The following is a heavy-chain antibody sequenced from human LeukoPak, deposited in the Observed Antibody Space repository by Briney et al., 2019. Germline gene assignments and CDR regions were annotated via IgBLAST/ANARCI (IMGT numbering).Heavy chain of an antibody. V-gene: IGHV4-34*01. D-gene: IGHD3-22*01. CDR2: INHSGST. CDR1: GGSFSGYY. J-gene: IGHJ5*02. Sequence: SETLSLTCAVYGGSFSGYYWSWIRQPPGKGLEWIGEINHSGSTYYNPSLKSRVTISVDTSKNQFSLKLSSVTAADTAVYYCARRDYYDSSGYYMSWGQGTLVTVSS. CDR3: ARRDYYDSSGYYMS.